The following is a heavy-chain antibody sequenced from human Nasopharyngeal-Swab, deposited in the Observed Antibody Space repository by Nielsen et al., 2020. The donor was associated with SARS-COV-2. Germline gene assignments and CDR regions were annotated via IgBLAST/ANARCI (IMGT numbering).Heavy chain of an antibody. D-gene: IGHD3-9*01. V-gene: IGHV4-59*13. CDR3: ARGGSYYDILTGYLAFDY. CDR1: GGSISSYY. J-gene: IGHJ4*02. Sequence: SETLSLTCTVSGGSISSYYWSWIRQPPGKGLEWIGYIYYSGSTNYNPPLKSRVTISVDTSKNQFSLKLSSVTAADTAVYYCARGGSYYDILTGYLAFDYWGQGTLVTVSS. CDR2: IYYSGST.